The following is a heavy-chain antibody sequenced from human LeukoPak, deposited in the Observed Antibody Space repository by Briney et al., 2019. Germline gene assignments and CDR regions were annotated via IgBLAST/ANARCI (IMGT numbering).Heavy chain of an antibody. Sequence: GGSLRLSCAASGFTFSDVAMSWVRQAPGKGLEWVSAIYGSGGATFYADSVKGRFTVSRDNSKNTLYLQMNSLRAEDTALYYCAKDISGSHDAFDIWGQGTMVTVSS. D-gene: IGHD1-26*01. V-gene: IGHV3-23*01. J-gene: IGHJ3*02. CDR1: GFTFSDVA. CDR3: AKDISGSHDAFDI. CDR2: IYGSGGAT.